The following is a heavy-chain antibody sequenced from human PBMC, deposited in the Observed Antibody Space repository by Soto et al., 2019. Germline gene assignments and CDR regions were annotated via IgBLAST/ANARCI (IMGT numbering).Heavy chain of an antibody. J-gene: IGHJ4*02. CDR1: GDTFSSYA. D-gene: IGHD2-21*02. CDR3: ARVRTDCGGDCYYNAFDY. V-gene: IGHV1-69*13. CDR2: IIPIFGTA. Sequence: SVKVSCKASGDTFSSYAISWVRQAPGQGLEWMGGIIPIFGTANYAQKFQGRVTVTADESTSTAYMELSSLRSEDTAVYYCARVRTDCGGDCYYNAFDYWGQGTLVTVSS.